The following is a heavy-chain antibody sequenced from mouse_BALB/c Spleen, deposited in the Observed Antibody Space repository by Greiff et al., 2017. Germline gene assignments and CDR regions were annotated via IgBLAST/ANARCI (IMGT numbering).Heavy chain of an antibody. J-gene: IGHJ4*01. CDR1: GFSLTSYG. CDR2: IWAGGST. V-gene: IGHV2-9*02. D-gene: IGHD6-1*01. Sequence: QVQLKQSGPGLVAPSQSLSITCTVSGFSLTSYGVHWVRQPPGKGLEWLGVIWAGGSTSYNSALMSRLSISKDNSKSQVFLKMNSLQSDDTAMYYYGRRLQSMDYWGQGMSVTVSS. CDR3: GRRLQSMDY.